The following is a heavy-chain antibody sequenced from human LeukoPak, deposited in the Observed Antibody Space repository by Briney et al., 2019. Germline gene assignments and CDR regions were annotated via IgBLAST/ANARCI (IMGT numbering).Heavy chain of an antibody. J-gene: IGHJ4*02. D-gene: IGHD2-2*02. CDR2: IRLDGSNK. Sequence: GGTLRLSCAVSGFTFSRYGMHCVPGAPGKGRECGVVIRLDGSNKYCTDSVKRRFTFSRDNSKNTLYLQMNTLRAQDTAVYYCAKDIVVVPAAIWGGFDYWGQRTLVTVSS. V-gene: IGHV3-30*02. CDR3: AKDIVVVPAAIWGGFDY. CDR1: GFTFSRYG.